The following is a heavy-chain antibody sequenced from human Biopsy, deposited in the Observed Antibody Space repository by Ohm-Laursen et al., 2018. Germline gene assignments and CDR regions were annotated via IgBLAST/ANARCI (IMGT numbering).Heavy chain of an antibody. Sequence: SETLSFTCNVCGGYINNYYWSWIRQPAGKGLEWIGRIYPGGSTNYNPSLKSRVTMSVDTSKKQLSLRLRSVTAADTAMYYCASVVLGPTNDAFDLWGQGTMVVVSS. CDR3: ASVVLGPTNDAFDL. J-gene: IGHJ3*01. V-gene: IGHV4-4*07. CDR2: IYPGGST. D-gene: IGHD3-22*01. CDR1: GGYINNYY.